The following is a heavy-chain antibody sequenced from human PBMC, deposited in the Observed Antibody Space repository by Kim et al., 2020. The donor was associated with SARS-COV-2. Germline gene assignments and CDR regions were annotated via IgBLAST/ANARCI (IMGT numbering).Heavy chain of an antibody. J-gene: IGHJ4*02. CDR2: IKSKADGETI. CDR3: ADYWPNVDY. Sequence: GGSLRLSCAASGFIFSNAWMNWVRQAPGKGLEWLGRIKSKADGETIDYAAPVKGRFTISRDDSTNTVSLQMNNLKTEDTGVYYCADYWPNVDYWGKGTLV. V-gene: IGHV3-15*01. D-gene: IGHD2-8*01. CDR1: GFIFSNAW.